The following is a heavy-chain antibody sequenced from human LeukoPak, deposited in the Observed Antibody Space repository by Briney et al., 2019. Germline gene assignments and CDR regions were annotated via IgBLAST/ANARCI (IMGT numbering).Heavy chain of an antibody. CDR2: IYSGST. CDR3: ARGRVSGTTLYFDY. V-gene: IGHV4-61*02. CDR1: GASISSDSDY. Sequence: PSQTLSLTCTVSGASISSDSDYWSWIRQPAGKGLEWIGRIYSGSTDYNPSLRSRLTISVDTSKNQFSLKLSSVTAADTAVYYCARGRVSGTTLYFDYWGRGTLFTVSS. J-gene: IGHJ4*02. D-gene: IGHD1-1*01.